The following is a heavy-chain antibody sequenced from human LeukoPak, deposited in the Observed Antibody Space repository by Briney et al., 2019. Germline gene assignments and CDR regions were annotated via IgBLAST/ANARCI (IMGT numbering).Heavy chain of an antibody. CDR2: ISGSGGST. J-gene: IGHJ4*02. V-gene: IGHV3-23*01. CDR1: GFTFSSYA. CDR3: AKASPRWGCSSTSCYSDY. Sequence: GGSLRLSCAASGFTFSSYAMSWVRQAPGKGLEWVSAISGSGGSTYYADSVKGRFTISRDNSKNTLYLQMNSLRAEDTAVYYCAKASPRWGCSSTSCYSDYWGQGTLVTVSS. D-gene: IGHD2-2*01.